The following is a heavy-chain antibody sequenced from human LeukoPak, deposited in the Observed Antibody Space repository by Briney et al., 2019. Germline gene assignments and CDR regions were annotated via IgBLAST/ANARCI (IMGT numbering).Heavy chain of an antibody. CDR2: ISSSSSTI. Sequence: GGSLRLSCAASGFTFSSYEMNWVRQAPGKGLEWVSYISSSSSTIYYADSVKGRFTISRDNAKNSLYLQMNSLRDEDTAVYYCAREPAAGTGRRTNDYWGQGTLVTVSS. CDR3: AREPAAGTGRRTNDY. J-gene: IGHJ4*02. D-gene: IGHD6-13*01. V-gene: IGHV3-48*02. CDR1: GFTFSSYE.